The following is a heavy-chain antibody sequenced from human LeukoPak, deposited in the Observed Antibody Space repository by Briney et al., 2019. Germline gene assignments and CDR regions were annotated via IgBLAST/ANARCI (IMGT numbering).Heavy chain of an antibody. CDR1: GFTFSSSW. J-gene: IGHJ6*04. CDR3: ARDPGYESWSPFWGGMDV. CDR2: ITRDGSST. V-gene: IGHV3-74*01. D-gene: IGHD3-16*01. Sequence: SGGSLRLSCGASGFTFSSSWMHWVRQAPGKGLVWVSRITRDGSSTTYADSVKGRFTTSRDNAKNTLYLQMDSLRDDDTAVYYCARDPGYESWSPFWGGMDVWGNGTTVIVSS.